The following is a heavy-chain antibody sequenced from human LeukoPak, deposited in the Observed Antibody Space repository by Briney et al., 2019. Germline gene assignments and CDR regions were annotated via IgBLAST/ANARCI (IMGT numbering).Heavy chain of an antibody. J-gene: IGHJ2*01. CDR1: GYSFTSYW. Sequence: GESLKISCKGSGYSFTSYWIGWVRQMPGKGLEWMGIIYPGDSDTRYSPSFQGQVTISADKSISTAYLQWSSLKASDTAMYYCARRPEYYDSSGYSLNWYFDLWGRGTLVTVSS. V-gene: IGHV5-51*01. CDR2: IYPGDSDT. D-gene: IGHD3-22*01. CDR3: ARRPEYYDSSGYSLNWYFDL.